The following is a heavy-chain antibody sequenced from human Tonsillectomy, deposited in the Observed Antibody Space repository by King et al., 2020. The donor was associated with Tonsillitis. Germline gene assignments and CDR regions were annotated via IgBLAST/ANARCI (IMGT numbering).Heavy chain of an antibody. CDR3: ARPPYSGNYGY. CDR2: IYPGGSDT. J-gene: IGHJ4*02. D-gene: IGHD1-26*01. V-gene: IGHV5-51*03. Sequence: VQLVESGAEVKKPGESLKISCKDSGYRFSTSWIGWVRQMPGKGLEWMGIIYPGGSDTRYSPSFQGQVTISADKSISTAYLQWSSLKASDTAMYYCARPPYSGNYGYWGQGTLVTVSS. CDR1: GYRFSTSW.